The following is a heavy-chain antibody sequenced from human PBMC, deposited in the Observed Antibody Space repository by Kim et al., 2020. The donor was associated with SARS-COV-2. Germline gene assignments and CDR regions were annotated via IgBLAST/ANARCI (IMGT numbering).Heavy chain of an antibody. CDR2: INPNSGGT. D-gene: IGHD2-2*01. J-gene: IGHJ4*02. V-gene: IGHV1-2*04. Sequence: ASVKVSCKASGYTFTGYYMHWVRQAPGQGLEWMGWINPNSGGTNYAHKFQGWVTMTRDTSISTAYMELSRLRSDDTAVYYCARGEDIVVVPAAIPFDYWGQGTLVTVSS. CDR3: ARGEDIVVVPAAIPFDY. CDR1: GYTFTGYY.